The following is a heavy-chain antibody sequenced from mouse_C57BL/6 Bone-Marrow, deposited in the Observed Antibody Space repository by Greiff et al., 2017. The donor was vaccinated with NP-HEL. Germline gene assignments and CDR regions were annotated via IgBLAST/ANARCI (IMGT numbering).Heavy chain of an antibody. CDR3: ARYDLLLPYYAMDY. V-gene: IGHV1-72*01. J-gene: IGHJ4*01. Sequence: QVQLKQPGAELVKPGASVKLSCKASGYTFTSYWMHWVKQRPGRGLEWIGRIDPNSGGTKYNEKFKSKATLTVDKPSSTAYMQLSSLTSEDSAVYYCARYDLLLPYYAMDYWGQGTSVTVSS. CDR2: IDPNSGGT. CDR1: GYTFTSYW. D-gene: IGHD2-1*01.